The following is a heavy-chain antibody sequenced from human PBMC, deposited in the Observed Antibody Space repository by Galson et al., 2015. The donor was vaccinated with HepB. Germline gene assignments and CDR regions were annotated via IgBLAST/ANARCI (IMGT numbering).Heavy chain of an antibody. Sequence: ETLSLTCTVSGGSISTNNYYWDWIRQAPGRGLEWIGSIYYTGTTHYNPSLKSRVAISVDTSKNQISLKVISVTAADTAVYYCARLPTAIQALDYWGQGTLVAVSS. CDR3: ARLPTAIQALDY. CDR2: IYYTGTT. J-gene: IGHJ4*02. V-gene: IGHV4-39*01. D-gene: IGHD5-18*01. CDR1: GGSISTNNYY.